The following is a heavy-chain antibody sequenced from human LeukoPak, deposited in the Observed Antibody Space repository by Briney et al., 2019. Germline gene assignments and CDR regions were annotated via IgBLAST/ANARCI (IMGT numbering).Heavy chain of an antibody. D-gene: IGHD3-22*01. CDR3: ASSRLVVGIDY. V-gene: IGHV3-21*01. J-gene: IGHJ4*02. CDR1: GFTVSSYS. Sequence: PGGSLRLSCAASGFTVSSYSMKSVRQAPGKGLEWVSSISSSSSYIYYADSVKGRFTISRDNAKNSLYLQMNSLRAEDTAVYYWASSRLVVGIDYWGQGTLVTVSS. CDR2: ISSSSSYI.